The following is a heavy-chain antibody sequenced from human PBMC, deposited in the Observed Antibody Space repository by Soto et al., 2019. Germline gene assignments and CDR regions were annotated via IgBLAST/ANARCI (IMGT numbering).Heavy chain of an antibody. V-gene: IGHV3-23*01. D-gene: IGHD3-3*01. CDR2: ISGSGGST. CDR3: AKGLRFLEWLSYYFDY. J-gene: IGHJ4*02. CDR1: GFTFSSYA. Sequence: VQLLESGGGLVQPGGSLRLSCAASGFTFSSYAMSWVRQAPGKGLEWVSAISGSGGSTYYADSVKGRFTISRDNSKNTLYLQMNSLRAEDTAVYYCAKGLRFLEWLSYYFDYWGQGTLVTVSS.